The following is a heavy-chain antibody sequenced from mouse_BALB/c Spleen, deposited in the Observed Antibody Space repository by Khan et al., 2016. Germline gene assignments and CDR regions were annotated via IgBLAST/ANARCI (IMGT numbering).Heavy chain of an antibody. CDR1: GYTFTNYG. CDR3: ARGKYDGVAY. J-gene: IGHJ3*01. D-gene: IGHD2-14*01. CDR2: INTYTGEP. Sequence: QIQLVQSGPELKKPGETVKISCKASGYTFTNYGMNWVKQAPGKGLKWMGWINTYTGEPTYADDFTGRFAFSLETSASTAYLQINNLKNEDTATYFGARGKYDGVAYWGQGTLVTVSA. V-gene: IGHV9-3-1*01.